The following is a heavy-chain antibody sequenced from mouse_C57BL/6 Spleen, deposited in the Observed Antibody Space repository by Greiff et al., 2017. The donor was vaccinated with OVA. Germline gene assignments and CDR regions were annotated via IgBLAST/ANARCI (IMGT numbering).Heavy chain of an antibody. V-gene: IGHV1-55*01. CDR1: GYTFTSYW. J-gene: IGHJ2*01. D-gene: IGHD4-1*01. CDR2: IYPGSGST. CDR3: ARWAGTLRMGYFDY. Sequence: QVQLQQPGAELVKPGASVKMSCKASGYTFTSYWITWVKQRPGQGLAWIGDIYPGSGSTNYNEKFKSKATLTVDTSSSTAYMQLSSLTSEDSAVYYCARWAGTLRMGYFDYWGQGTTLTVSS.